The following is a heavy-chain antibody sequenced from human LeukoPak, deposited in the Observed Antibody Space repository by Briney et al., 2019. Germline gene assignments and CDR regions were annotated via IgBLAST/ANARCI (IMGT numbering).Heavy chain of an antibody. D-gene: IGHD6-13*01. CDR2: IRYDGSNK. V-gene: IGHV3-30*02. CDR1: GFIYSSYG. Sequence: GGSLRLSCAASGFIYSSYGMHWVRQAPGKGLEWVAFIRYDGSNKYYADSVKGRFTISRDNSKNTLYLQMNSLRAEDTAVYYCAKSRYSSSWYLVDYWGQGTLVTVPS. J-gene: IGHJ4*02. CDR3: AKSRYSSSWYLVDY.